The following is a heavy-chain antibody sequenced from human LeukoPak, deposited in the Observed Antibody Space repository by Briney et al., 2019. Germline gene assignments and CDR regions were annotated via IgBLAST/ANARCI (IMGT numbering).Heavy chain of an antibody. CDR2: IWYDGSNK. CDR3: AREGGSFSFADY. Sequence: GGSLRLSCAAPGFTFSRPGLHWVRQAPGNGLEWVAVIWYDGSNKYYADSVRGRFTISRDDSKRTLYLQMNSLRAEDTAMYYCAREGGSFSFADYWGQGTLVTVSS. D-gene: IGHD1-26*01. J-gene: IGHJ4*02. V-gene: IGHV3-33*01. CDR1: GFTFSRPG.